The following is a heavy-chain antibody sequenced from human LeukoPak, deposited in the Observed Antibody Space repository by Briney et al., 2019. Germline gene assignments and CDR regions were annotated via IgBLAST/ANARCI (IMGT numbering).Heavy chain of an antibody. CDR2: IIPIFGTA. D-gene: IGHD2-21*02. Sequence: SVTVSCKASGGTFSSYAISWVRQAPGQGLEWMGGIIPIFGTANYAQKFQGRVTITADESTSTAYMELSSLRSEDTAVYYCAREEREYCGGDCNDAFDIWGQGTMVTVSS. CDR3: AREEREYCGGDCNDAFDI. J-gene: IGHJ3*02. CDR1: GGTFSSYA. V-gene: IGHV1-69*01.